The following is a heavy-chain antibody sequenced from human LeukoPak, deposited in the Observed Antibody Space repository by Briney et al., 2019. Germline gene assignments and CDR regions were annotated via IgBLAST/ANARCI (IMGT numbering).Heavy chain of an antibody. CDR2: ISSSGDNT. CDR1: GFTFSSYA. J-gene: IGHJ4*02. Sequence: GGSLRLSCAASGFTFSSYAMAWVRQAPGKGLERGSAISSSGDNTYYADSVKGRFTISRDNSKNTLYLQLNSLRAGDTALYYCARERRDFGDPLDYWGQGTLVTVSS. D-gene: IGHD4-17*01. CDR3: ARERRDFGDPLDY. V-gene: IGHV3-23*01.